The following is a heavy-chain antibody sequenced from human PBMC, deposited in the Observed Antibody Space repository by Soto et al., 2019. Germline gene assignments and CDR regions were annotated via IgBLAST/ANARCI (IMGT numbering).Heavy chain of an antibody. CDR2: IWYDGSNK. Sequence: HPGGSLRLSCAASGFTFSSYGMHWVRQAPGKGLEWVAVIWYDGSNKYYADSVKGRFTISRDNSKNTLYLQMNSLRAEDTAVYYCARGIYDSSGPGNVPRYNWFDPWGQGTLVTVSS. V-gene: IGHV3-33*01. CDR3: ARGIYDSSGPGNVPRYNWFDP. J-gene: IGHJ5*02. D-gene: IGHD3-22*01. CDR1: GFTFSSYG.